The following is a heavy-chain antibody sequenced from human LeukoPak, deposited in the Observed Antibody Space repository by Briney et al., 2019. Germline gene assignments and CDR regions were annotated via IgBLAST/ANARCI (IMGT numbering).Heavy chain of an antibody. CDR1: GYTFTSYY. Sequence: EASVKVSCKASGYTFTSYYMHWVRQAPGQGLEWMGIINPSGGSTSYAQKFQGRVTMTRDTSTSTVYMELSSLRSEDTAVYYCAGQDSSGYSTNWFDPWGQGTLVTVSS. V-gene: IGHV1-46*01. J-gene: IGHJ5*02. CDR3: AGQDSSGYSTNWFDP. D-gene: IGHD3-22*01. CDR2: INPSGGST.